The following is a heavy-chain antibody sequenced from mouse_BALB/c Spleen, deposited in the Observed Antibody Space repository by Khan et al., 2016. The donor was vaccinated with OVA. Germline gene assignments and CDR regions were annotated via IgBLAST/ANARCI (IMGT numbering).Heavy chain of an antibody. CDR1: GFTFSSYG. Sequence: EVELVESGGDLVKPGGSLKLSCAASGFTFSSYGMSWVRQTPDKRLEWVATISSGGSYTYYPDSVKGRFTISTDNAKNTLDLQMTSLTSEATAMYYCARQTPALHAMDYWGQGTSVTVSS. CDR2: ISSGGSYT. CDR3: ARQTPALHAMDY. J-gene: IGHJ4*01. V-gene: IGHV5-6*01.